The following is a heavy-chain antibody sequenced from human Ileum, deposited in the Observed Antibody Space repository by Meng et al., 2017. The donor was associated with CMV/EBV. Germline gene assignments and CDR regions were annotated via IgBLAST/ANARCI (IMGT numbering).Heavy chain of an antibody. CDR3: ARISSIAARGGVDY. D-gene: IGHD6-6*01. J-gene: IGHJ4*02. CDR2: VNPNSGNT. CDR1: GNTFASYY. Sequence: GNTFASYYISWVGQTIRLGLGWRGWVNPNSGNTAYAKKFQGRLPITRNTSINTAYTELSSVRSEDTAVYYCARISSIAARGGVDYWGQGTLVTVSS. V-gene: IGHV1-8*03.